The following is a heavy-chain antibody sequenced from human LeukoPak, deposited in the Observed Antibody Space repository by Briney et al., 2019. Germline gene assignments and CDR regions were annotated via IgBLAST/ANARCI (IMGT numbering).Heavy chain of an antibody. D-gene: IGHD1-1*01. Sequence: SETLSLTCTVAGGSISSYYWSWIRQPPGKGLEWIGYIYYSGSTNYNPSLKSRVTISVDTSKNQFSLKLSSVTAADTAVYYCARGTTNFDYWGQGTLVTVSS. V-gene: IGHV4-59*01. CDR2: IYYSGST. CDR1: GGSISSYY. CDR3: ARGTTNFDY. J-gene: IGHJ4*02.